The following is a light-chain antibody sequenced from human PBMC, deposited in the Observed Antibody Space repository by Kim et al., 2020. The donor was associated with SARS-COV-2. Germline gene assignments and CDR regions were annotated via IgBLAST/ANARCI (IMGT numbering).Light chain of an antibody. CDR2: DVN. CDR1: SSDVYNS. CDR3: SSYAGSYTWV. J-gene: IGLJ1*01. Sequence: SPGQSVTTSCTGASSDVYNSVSWYQHHPGQAPKLIIYDVNKRPSGVPDRFSGSKSGNTASLAISGLQPEDETDYYCSSYAGSYTWVFGTGTTVTVL. V-gene: IGLV2-11*01.